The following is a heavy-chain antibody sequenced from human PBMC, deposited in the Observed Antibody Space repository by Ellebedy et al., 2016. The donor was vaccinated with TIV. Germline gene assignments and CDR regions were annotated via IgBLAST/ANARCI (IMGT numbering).Heavy chain of an antibody. CDR3: ARRASYGDYAVQVNPWFDP. CDR1: GFNFRSYW. V-gene: IGHV3-7*01. CDR2: IRQEGDEI. Sequence: GESLKISCAASGFNFRSYWMTWVRQAPGKELEWVAKIRQEGDEIYYVESVKGRFTISRDNAKNSLFLQMNSLRFEDTAVYYCARRASYGDYAVQVNPWFDPWGQGTLVTVSS. D-gene: IGHD4-17*01. J-gene: IGHJ5*02.